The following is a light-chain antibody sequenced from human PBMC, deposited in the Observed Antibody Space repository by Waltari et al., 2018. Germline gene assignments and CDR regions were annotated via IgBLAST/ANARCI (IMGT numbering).Light chain of an antibody. CDR2: EDS. J-gene: IGLJ2*01. CDR1: DLPKKY. CDR3: YSTDSSGNRV. Sequence: SYELTQPPSVSVSPGHTATITCSGDDLPKKYAYWYQQKSGQDPVLVIYEDSKRPSGIPERFSGSSSGTMATLTISGAQVEDEADYYCYSTDSSGNRVFGGGTKLTVL. V-gene: IGLV3-10*01.